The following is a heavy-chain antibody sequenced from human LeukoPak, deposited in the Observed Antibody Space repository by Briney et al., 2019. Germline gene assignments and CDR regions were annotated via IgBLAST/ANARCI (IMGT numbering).Heavy chain of an antibody. D-gene: IGHD3-9*01. V-gene: IGHV4-59*01. CDR1: GGSISSYY. CDR3: ARLRYDILTGYNYYYYGMDV. J-gene: IGHJ6*02. CDR2: IYYSGST. Sequence: PSETLSLTCTVSGGSISSYYWSWIRQPPGKGLEWIGYIYYSGSTNYNPSLKSRVTISVDTPKNQFSLKLSSVTAADTAVYYCARLRYDILTGYNYYYYGMDVWGQGTTVTVSS.